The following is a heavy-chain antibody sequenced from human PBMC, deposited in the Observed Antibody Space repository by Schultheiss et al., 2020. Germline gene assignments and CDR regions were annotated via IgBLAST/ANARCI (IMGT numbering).Heavy chain of an antibody. J-gene: IGHJ6*02. D-gene: IGHD1-14*01. CDR2: INSDGSST. CDR3: ARAGMGYYYYYGMDV. Sequence: GGSLRLSCAASGFTFSSYWMHWVRQAPGKGLVWVSRINSDGSSTSYADSVKGRFTISRDNSKNTLYLQMNSLRAEDTAVYYCARAGMGYYYYYGMDVWGQGTTVNVSS. V-gene: IGHV3-74*01. CDR1: GFTFSSYW.